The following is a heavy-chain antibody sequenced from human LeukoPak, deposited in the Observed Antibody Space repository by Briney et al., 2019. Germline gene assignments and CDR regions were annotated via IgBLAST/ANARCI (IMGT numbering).Heavy chain of an antibody. D-gene: IGHD3-16*01. CDR3: AKDLASSLSFDY. J-gene: IGHJ4*02. CDR1: GFTFISYG. V-gene: IGHV3-30*18. CDR2: ISYDGSNK. Sequence: GSLSLSCAASGFTFISYGMHWVRQAPGKGLEWVAVISYDGSNKYYADSVKGRFTISRDNSKNTLYLQMNSLRAEDTAVYYCAKDLASSLSFDYWGQGTLVTVSS.